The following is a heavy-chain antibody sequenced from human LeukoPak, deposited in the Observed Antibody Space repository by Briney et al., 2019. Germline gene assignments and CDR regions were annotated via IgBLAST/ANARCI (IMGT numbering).Heavy chain of an antibody. CDR2: TWDDGISR. CDR1: RFPFSTYV. CDR3: GVLPAATMLRDY. D-gene: IGHD2-2*01. J-gene: IGHJ4*02. Sequence: QAGGSLRLSCAASRFPFSTYVMHWVRQAPGKGLEWVAVTWDDGISRTYADSVKGRFTISRDNSHNTLYLEMNSLRAEDTAVYYCGVLPAATMLRDYWGQGTLVTVSS. V-gene: IGHV3-33*01.